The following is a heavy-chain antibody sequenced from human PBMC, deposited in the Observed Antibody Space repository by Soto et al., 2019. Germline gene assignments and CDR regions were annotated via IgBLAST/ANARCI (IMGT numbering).Heavy chain of an antibody. CDR2: ISAYNGDT. J-gene: IGHJ4*02. D-gene: IGHD3-22*01. V-gene: IGHV1-18*01. CDR3: ARDPSNTSGYYQYFDS. Sequence: QVQLVQSGAEVKKPGASVKVSCKASGYTFTHHSISWVRQAPGQGLEWMAWISAYNGDTKYAQKFQGRVTLSTDTPTTTAYMELRSLTSDDTAVYYCARDPSNTSGYYQYFDSWGQGTLVTVSS. CDR1: GYTFTHHS.